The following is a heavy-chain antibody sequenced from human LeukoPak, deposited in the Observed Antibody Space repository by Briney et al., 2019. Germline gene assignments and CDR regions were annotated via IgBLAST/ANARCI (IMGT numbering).Heavy chain of an antibody. J-gene: IGHJ4*02. V-gene: IGHV4-39*07. CDR3: ARVGSGYSYGPFDY. D-gene: IGHD5-18*01. Sequence: PSETLSLTCTVSGGSISSSSHYWGWIRQPPGKGLEWIGSIYHSGSTYYNPSLKSRVTMSVDTSKNQFSLKLNSVTAADTAVYYCARVGSGYSYGPFDYWGQGTLVTVSS. CDR2: IYHSGST. CDR1: GGSISSSSHY.